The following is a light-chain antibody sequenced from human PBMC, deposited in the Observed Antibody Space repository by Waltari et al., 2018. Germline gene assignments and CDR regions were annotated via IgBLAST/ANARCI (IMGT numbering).Light chain of an antibody. J-gene: IGLJ2*01. CDR2: KDT. Sequence: SYELTQPPSVTVSPGQTARIACSGDARTDQYVHWYQQRPGRAPVVVIYKDTKRPSGIPERFSGSSSGKTVTLTISGVQAEDESDYYCQSADSTGSDVVFGGGTKLTVL. CDR3: QSADSTGSDVV. V-gene: IGLV3-25*03. CDR1: ARTDQY.